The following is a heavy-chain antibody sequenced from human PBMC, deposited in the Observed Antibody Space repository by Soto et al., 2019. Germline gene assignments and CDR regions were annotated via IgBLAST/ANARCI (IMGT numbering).Heavy chain of an antibody. CDR3: ARWGTTGGFDL. CDR2: TSYDGNNK. CDR1: GFRFKSFV. V-gene: IGHV3-30*19. D-gene: IGHD3-16*01. Sequence: QVQLVESGGGVVQPGTSLRLSCAASGFRFKSFVMHWVRQAPGKGLEWVAFTSYDGNNKDYGDSVKGRFTVSRDNSQNTLHLQMDFLRPEDTALYDCARWGTTGGFDLWGQGTLVAVSS. J-gene: IGHJ4*02.